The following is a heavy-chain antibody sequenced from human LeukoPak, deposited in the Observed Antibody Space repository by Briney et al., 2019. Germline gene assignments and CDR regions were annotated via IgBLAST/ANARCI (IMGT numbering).Heavy chain of an antibody. CDR1: GFTFSSYS. V-gene: IGHV3-21*01. CDR3: ARDDSNGFADY. J-gene: IGHJ4*02. CDR2: ISSSSSYI. D-gene: IGHD5-18*01. Sequence: PGGSLRLSCAASGFTFSSYSMNWVRQAPGKGLEWVSSISSSSSYIYYADSVKGRFTISRDNAKNSLYLQTNSLRAEDTAVYYCARDDSNGFADYWGQGTLVTVSS.